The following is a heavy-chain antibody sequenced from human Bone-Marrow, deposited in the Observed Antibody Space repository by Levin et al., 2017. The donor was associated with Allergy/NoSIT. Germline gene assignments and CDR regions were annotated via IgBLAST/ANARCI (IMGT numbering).Heavy chain of an antibody. CDR3: ARHWRAGMDISLPGPDS. CDR2: IYYRGIT. Sequence: SETLSLTCTVSGGSISSSSHYWGWIRQPPGKGPEWIGSIYYRGITYYNTSLKSRVTISVDTSKNQVSLKLNSVTAADTAVYFCARHWRAGMDISLPGPDSWGQGSLVTVSS. D-gene: IGHD5-12*01. V-gene: IGHV4-39*01. CDR1: GGSISSSSHY. J-gene: IGHJ4*02.